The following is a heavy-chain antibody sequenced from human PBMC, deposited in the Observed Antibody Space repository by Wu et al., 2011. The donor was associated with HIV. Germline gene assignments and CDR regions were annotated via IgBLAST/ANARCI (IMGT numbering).Heavy chain of an antibody. Sequence: QVQLVQSGAEVKKPGSSVKVSCKASGDTFSTSGISWVRQAPGQGLEWMGGIIPIFDTANYAQKFQGRVTITADKSTSTAYMEVSSLRSEDTAVYYCARGGGELYYYYYYMDVWGKGTTVTVSS. J-gene: IGHJ6*03. V-gene: IGHV1-69*06. CDR3: ARGGGELYYYYYYMDV. CDR1: GDTFSTSG. CDR2: IIPIFDTA. D-gene: IGHD1-1*01.